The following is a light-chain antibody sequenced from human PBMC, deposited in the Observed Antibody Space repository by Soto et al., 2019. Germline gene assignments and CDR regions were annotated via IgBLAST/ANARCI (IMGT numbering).Light chain of an antibody. J-gene: IGKJ4*01. V-gene: IGKV3-15*01. CDR3: HQYNNWPGG. Sequence: EIVMTQSPATLSVSPGERATLSCRASQSVSSKLAWYQQKPRQAPRLLIYGASTRATGIPARFSGSGSGTEFTLTISSLQSEDFTVYYCHQYNNWPGGFGGGTKVEIK. CDR1: QSVSSK. CDR2: GAS.